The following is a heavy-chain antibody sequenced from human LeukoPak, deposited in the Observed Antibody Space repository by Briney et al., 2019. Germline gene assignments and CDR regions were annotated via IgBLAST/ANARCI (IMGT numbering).Heavy chain of an antibody. CDR3: ARERGDGGYSYGFDS. J-gene: IGHJ4*02. CDR2: IYYSGIT. V-gene: IGHV4-39*07. Sequence: SETLSLTCTVSGGSISSGFYYWAWIRQPPGKGLEWLGSIYYSGITYYNPSFKSPVTISIDTAKNQFSLKLSSVTAADTAVYYCARERGDGGYSYGFDSWGQGTLVTVSS. CDR1: GGSISSGFYY. D-gene: IGHD5-18*01.